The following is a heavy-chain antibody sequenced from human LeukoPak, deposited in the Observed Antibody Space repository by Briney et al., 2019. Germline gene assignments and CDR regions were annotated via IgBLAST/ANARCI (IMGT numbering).Heavy chain of an antibody. V-gene: IGHV3-74*01. Sequence: PGGSLRVSCAASGFTLSTYRTRCVPQAPGKGLVWGSHTYSDGSITSHADSVKGRFTISRDNAKNTLYLQMNSLRAEDTAMYYCARVPTNIYGFGHWGQGTLVTVSS. J-gene: IGHJ5*02. D-gene: IGHD5-18*01. CDR1: GFTLSTYR. CDR2: TYSDGSIT. CDR3: ARVPTNIYGFGH.